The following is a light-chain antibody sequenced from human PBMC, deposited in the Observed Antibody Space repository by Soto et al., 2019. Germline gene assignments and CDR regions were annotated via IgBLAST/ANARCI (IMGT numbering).Light chain of an antibody. CDR3: QQYNIYSPLT. Sequence: DIQMTQSPSTLSASVGDRVTITCRASQSIDSWLAWYQHKPGKAPKLLIFKASTLETGVPSRFSGSGSGTEFTLTISSLQPDDFATYYCQQYNIYSPLTRGGGTQVDI. J-gene: IGKJ4*02. CDR2: KAS. V-gene: IGKV1-5*03. CDR1: QSIDSW.